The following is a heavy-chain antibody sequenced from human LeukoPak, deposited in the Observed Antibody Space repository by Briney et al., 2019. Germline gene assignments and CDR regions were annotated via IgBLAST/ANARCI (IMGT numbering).Heavy chain of an antibody. Sequence: SETLSLTCTVSGGSISSSSYYWGWIRQPPGKGLEWIGSIYYSGSTYYNPSLKSRVTISVDTSKNQFSLKLSSVTAADTAVYYCARHGGYCSSISCRWTLGYWGQGTLVTVSS. J-gene: IGHJ4*02. CDR1: GGSISSSSYY. CDR2: IYYSGST. CDR3: ARHGGYCSSISCRWTLGY. V-gene: IGHV4-39*01. D-gene: IGHD2-2*03.